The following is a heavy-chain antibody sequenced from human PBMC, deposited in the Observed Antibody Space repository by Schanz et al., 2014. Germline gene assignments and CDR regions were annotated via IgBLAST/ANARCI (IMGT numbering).Heavy chain of an antibody. V-gene: IGHV3-23*04. D-gene: IGHD2-15*01. CDR1: GFTFSAYA. CDR3: AKPPREYCNYDNCPNWFDS. CDR2: ISASGGTT. Sequence: EVQLVESGGGLVQPGGSLRLSCTASGFTFSAYAMTWVRQIPGKGLEWVSAISASGGTTYYADSVKGRFTISRDNSKTALYLQMNSLRAEDTAVYYCAKPPREYCNYDNCPNWFDSWGQGTLVTASS. J-gene: IGHJ5*01.